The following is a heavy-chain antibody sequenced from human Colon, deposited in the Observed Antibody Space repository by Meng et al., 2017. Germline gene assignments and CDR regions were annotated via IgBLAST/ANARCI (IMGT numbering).Heavy chain of an antibody. Sequence: QVQVVQYGAEVKEPGASVKVSSKPSGYPFSHYALHWVRQAPGQRLEWMGWINPGNGDTKSSHKFQGRLTITRDTSASTAYMELSSLRSEDTAVYYCAKDQDFGGTPDSWGQGTLVTVSS. CDR3: AKDQDFGGTPDS. J-gene: IGHJ4*02. D-gene: IGHD4-23*01. V-gene: IGHV1-3*01. CDR1: GYPFSHYA. CDR2: INPGNGDT.